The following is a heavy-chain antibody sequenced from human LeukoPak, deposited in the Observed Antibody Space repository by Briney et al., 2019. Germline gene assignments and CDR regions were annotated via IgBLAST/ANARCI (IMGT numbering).Heavy chain of an antibody. Sequence: GGSLRLSCAASGFTFSSYWMSWVRQAPGKGLEWVGNIKQDGSETYFVDSVKGRFTISRDNAKNSLYLQMNNLRAEDTAVYYCARGAMSRTADYWGQGTLVTVSS. CDR1: GFTFSSYW. J-gene: IGHJ4*02. D-gene: IGHD2-2*01. CDR3: ARGAMSRTADY. CDR2: IKQDGSET. V-gene: IGHV3-7*01.